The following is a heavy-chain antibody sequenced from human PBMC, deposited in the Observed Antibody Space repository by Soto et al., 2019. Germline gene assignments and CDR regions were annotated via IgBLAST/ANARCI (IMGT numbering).Heavy chain of an antibody. CDR1: GSTFSDSY. V-gene: IGHV3-11*01. CDR3: ARLPFPWGWFDP. Sequence: QVQLVESGGGLVKPGGSLRLSCAASGSTFSDSYMSWIRQAPGKGLEWVSYISSSGSTIYYADSVKGRFTISRDNAENSLYLQMNSLRADDTAVYYCARLPFPWGWFDPWGQGTLVTVSS. J-gene: IGHJ5*02. D-gene: IGHD3-16*01. CDR2: ISSSGSTI.